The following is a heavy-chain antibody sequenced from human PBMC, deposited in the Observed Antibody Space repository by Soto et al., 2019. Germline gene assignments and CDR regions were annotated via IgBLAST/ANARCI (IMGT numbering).Heavy chain of an antibody. V-gene: IGHV3-48*02. J-gene: IGHJ4*02. CDR1: GFTFSNYG. D-gene: IGHD6-6*01. CDR2: ISSISSNI. Sequence: EVQLVESGGGLVQLGGSLRLSCAASGFTFSNYGMNCVRQAPGKGPEWVSYISSISSNINYANSVKGRFTISRDNAKNSLYLQMNSLRDEDTAVYYCARGGAARPDYWGQGTLVTVSS. CDR3: ARGGAARPDY.